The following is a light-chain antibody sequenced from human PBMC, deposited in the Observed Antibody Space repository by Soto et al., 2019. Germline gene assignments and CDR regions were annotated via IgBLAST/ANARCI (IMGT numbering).Light chain of an antibody. CDR2: DVS. CDR1: SSDVGANNY. CDR3: SSYTVSNTGV. Sequence: QSALTQPASVSGSPGQSITISCAGTSSDVGANNYVSWYQQHPGKAPKLIIYDVSNRPSGISSRFSGSRSANTASLTISGLQAEGEGDYYCSSYTVSNTGVFGGGTKLTVL. J-gene: IGLJ3*02. V-gene: IGLV2-14*03.